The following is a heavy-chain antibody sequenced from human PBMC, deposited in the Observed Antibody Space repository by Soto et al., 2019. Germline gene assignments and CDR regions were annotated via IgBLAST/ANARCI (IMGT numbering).Heavy chain of an antibody. Sequence: SGPTLVNPTQTLTLTCSFSGVSLSTHGRGVGWIRQPPGKALEWLALIYWNDDKRYSPSLNRRLTIAKDTSKNLVVLTMTNVDHVDAAKYYCVNSPDRSPSDYWGQGTLVTVSS. V-gene: IGHV2-5*01. CDR2: IYWNDDK. J-gene: IGHJ4*02. CDR3: VNSPDRSPSDY. CDR1: GVSLSTHGRG.